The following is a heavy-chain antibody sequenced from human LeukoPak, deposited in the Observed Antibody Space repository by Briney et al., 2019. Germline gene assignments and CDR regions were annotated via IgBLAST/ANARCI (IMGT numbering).Heavy chain of an antibody. CDR2: IYYSGST. Sequence: SETLSLTCTVSGGSISSYYWSWLRQPPGKGLEYIGYIYYSGSTNYNPSLKSRVTMSVDTSKNQFSLKLNSVTAADTAVYYCVGEKNYWGTPYWGQGTLVTVSS. J-gene: IGHJ4*02. CDR1: GGSISSYY. V-gene: IGHV4-59*08. D-gene: IGHD1-7*01. CDR3: VGEKNYWGTPY.